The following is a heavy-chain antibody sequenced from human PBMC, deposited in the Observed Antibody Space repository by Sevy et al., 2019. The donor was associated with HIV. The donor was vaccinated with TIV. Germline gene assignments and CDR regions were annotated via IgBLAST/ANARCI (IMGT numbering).Heavy chain of an antibody. CDR1: GFTFSSYG. CDR2: ISYDGSNK. Sequence: GGSLRLSCAASGFTFSSYGMHWARQAPGKGLEWVAVISYDGSNKYYADSVKGRFTISRDNSKNTLYLQMNSLRAEDTAVYYCAKSPQAGFYYGMDVWGQGTTVTVSS. V-gene: IGHV3-30*18. CDR3: AKSPQAGFYYGMDV. J-gene: IGHJ6*02.